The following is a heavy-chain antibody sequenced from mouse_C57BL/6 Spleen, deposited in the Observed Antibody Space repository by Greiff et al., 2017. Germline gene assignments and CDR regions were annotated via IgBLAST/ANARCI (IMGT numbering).Heavy chain of an antibody. D-gene: IGHD3-2*02. J-gene: IGHJ2*01. CDR3: ARPLDSSGYFDY. CDR1: GYTFTSYT. V-gene: IGHV1-4*01. CDR2: INPSSGYT. Sequence: QVQLKQSGAELARPGASVKMSCKASGYTFTSYTMHWVKQRPGQGLEWIGYINPSSGYTKYNQKFKDKATLTADKSSSTAYMQLSSLTSEDSAVYDCARPLDSSGYFDYWGQGTTLTVSS.